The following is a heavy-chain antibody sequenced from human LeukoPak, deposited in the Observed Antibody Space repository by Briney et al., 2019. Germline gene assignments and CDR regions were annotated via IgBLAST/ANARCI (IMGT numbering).Heavy chain of an antibody. CDR1: GGSISSSSYY. Sequence: PSETLSLTCTVSGGSISSSSYYWGWIRQPPGKGLEWIGSIYHSGSTYYNPSLKSRVTISVDTSKNQFSLKLSSVTAADTAVYYCARTSEYYYDSSGYYYDYFDYWGQGTLVTVSS. CDR3: ARTSEYYYDSSGYYYDYFDY. CDR2: IYHSGST. D-gene: IGHD3-22*01. J-gene: IGHJ4*02. V-gene: IGHV4-39*01.